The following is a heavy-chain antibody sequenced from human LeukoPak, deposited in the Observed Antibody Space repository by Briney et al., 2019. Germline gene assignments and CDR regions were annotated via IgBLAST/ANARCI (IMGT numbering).Heavy chain of an antibody. Sequence: PSETLSLTCTVSGGSISSYYWSWIRQPPGKGLEWIGYIYYSGSTNYNPSLKSRVTISVDTSKNQFSLKLSSVAAADTAVYYCARATGPGRFDPWGQGTLVTVSS. D-gene: IGHD3-10*01. CDR1: GGSISSYY. J-gene: IGHJ5*02. CDR3: ARATGPGRFDP. CDR2: IYYSGST. V-gene: IGHV4-59*01.